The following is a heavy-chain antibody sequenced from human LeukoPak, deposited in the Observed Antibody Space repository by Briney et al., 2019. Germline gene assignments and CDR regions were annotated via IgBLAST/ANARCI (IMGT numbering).Heavy chain of an antibody. Sequence: PGGSLRLSFTASGFTFSSYNMNWVRQAPGKGLEWVSSFTAYSGASIYYADSVRGRFTISRDNAKNSLYLQINSLRAEDTAVYYCARGTYSGYDSSFDYWGQGTLVTVSS. CDR3: ARGTYSGYDSSFDY. CDR1: GFTFSSYN. V-gene: IGHV3-21*01. J-gene: IGHJ4*02. D-gene: IGHD5-12*01. CDR2: FTAYSGASI.